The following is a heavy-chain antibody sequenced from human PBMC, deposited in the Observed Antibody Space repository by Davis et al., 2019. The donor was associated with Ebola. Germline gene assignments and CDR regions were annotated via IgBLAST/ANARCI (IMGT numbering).Heavy chain of an antibody. CDR3: ARDQRYYDSSNIMGYWYFDL. CDR1: GFTFSSYW. D-gene: IGHD3-22*01. Sequence: GESLKISCAASGFTFSSYWMHWVRQAPGKGLVWVSRINSDGSSTSYADSVKGRFTISRDNAKNTLYLQMNSLRAEDTAVYYCARDQRYYDSSNIMGYWYFDLWGRGTLVTVSS. J-gene: IGHJ2*01. CDR2: INSDGSST. V-gene: IGHV3-74*01.